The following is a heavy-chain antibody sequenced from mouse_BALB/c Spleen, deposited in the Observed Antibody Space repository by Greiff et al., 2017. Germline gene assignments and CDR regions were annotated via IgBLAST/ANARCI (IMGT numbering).Heavy chain of an antibody. CDR2: ISYDGSN. V-gene: IGHV3-6*02. Sequence: VQLKESGPGLVKPSQSLSLTCSVTGYSITSGYYWNWIRQFPGNKLEWMGYISYDGSNNYNPSLKNRISITRDTSKNQFFLKLNSVTTEDTATYYCARVNYGRPFDYWGQGTTLTVSS. D-gene: IGHD1-1*01. CDR3: ARVNYGRPFDY. CDR1: GYSITSGYY. J-gene: IGHJ2*01.